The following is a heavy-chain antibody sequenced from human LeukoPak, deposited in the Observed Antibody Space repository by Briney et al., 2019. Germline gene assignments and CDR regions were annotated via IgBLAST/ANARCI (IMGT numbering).Heavy chain of an antibody. V-gene: IGHV1-46*01. Sequence: AASVKVSCKASGYTFTSYYMHWVRQAPGQGLEWMGIINPSGGSTSYAQKFQGRVTMTRDTSTSTVYMELSSLRSEDTAVYYCARGGGVDTVMVRGAFDIWGQGTMVTVSS. J-gene: IGHJ3*02. CDR1: GYTFTSYY. CDR2: INPSGGST. CDR3: ARGGGVDTVMVRGAFDI. D-gene: IGHD5-18*01.